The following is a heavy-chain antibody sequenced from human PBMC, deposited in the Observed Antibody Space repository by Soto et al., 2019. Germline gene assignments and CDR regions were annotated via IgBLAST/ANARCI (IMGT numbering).Heavy chain of an antibody. Sequence: GGSLRLSCAASGFTFSSYGMHWVRQAPGKGLEWVAVIWYDGGNKYYADSVKGRFTISRDNSKNTLYLQMNSLRAEDTAVYYCARDRVVVVPAAIGYWGQGTLVTVSS. D-gene: IGHD2-2*01. CDR1: GFTFSSYG. V-gene: IGHV3-33*01. J-gene: IGHJ4*02. CDR2: IWYDGGNK. CDR3: ARDRVVVVPAAIGY.